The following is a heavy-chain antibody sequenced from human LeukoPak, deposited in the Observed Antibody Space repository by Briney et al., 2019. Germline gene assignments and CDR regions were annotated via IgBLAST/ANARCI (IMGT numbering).Heavy chain of an antibody. CDR1: GYTFTGYY. V-gene: IGHV1-2*02. J-gene: IGHJ4*02. CDR2: INPNSGGT. CDR3: ARDVEITIFGVGDRGY. Sequence: ASVKVSCKASGYTFTGYYMHWVRQAPGQGLEWMGWINPNSGGTNYAQKFQGRVTMTRDTSISTAYMELSRLRSGDTAVYYCARDVEITIFGVGDRGYWGQGTLVTVSS. D-gene: IGHD3-3*01.